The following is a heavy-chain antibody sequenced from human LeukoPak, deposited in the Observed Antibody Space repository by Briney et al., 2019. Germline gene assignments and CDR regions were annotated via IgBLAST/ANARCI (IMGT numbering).Heavy chain of an antibody. J-gene: IGHJ4*02. Sequence: SETLSLTCTVFDGSISSSSYYWAWLRQPPGKGLEWIGSIHYSGSTYYNPSLKSRVTISVDTSKNQFSLKLSSVTAADTAVYYCARDKVPGDYWGQGILVSVSS. CDR2: IHYSGST. D-gene: IGHD7-27*01. CDR1: DGSISSSSYY. CDR3: ARDKVPGDY. V-gene: IGHV4-39*07.